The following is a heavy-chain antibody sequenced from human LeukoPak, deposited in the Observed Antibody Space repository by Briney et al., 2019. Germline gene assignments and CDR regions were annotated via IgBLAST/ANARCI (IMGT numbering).Heavy chain of an antibody. J-gene: IGHJ4*02. CDR1: GFTFSSYS. V-gene: IGHV3-48*04. Sequence: GGSLRLSCAASGFTFSSYSMNWVRQAPGKGLEWVSYISYSGRTIYYADSVKGRFTISRDNAKNSLYLQMNSLRVEDTAVYYCARDGRWINYYDGSSPVWGQGTLVTVSS. D-gene: IGHD3-22*01. CDR3: ARDGRWINYYDGSSPV. CDR2: ISYSGRTI.